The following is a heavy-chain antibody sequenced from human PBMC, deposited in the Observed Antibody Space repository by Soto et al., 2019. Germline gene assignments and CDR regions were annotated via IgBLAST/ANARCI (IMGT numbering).Heavy chain of an antibody. Sequence: EVHLLESGGGLVQPGGSLRLSCAASGFTFSNYAMSWVRQAPGKGLEWVSTISSGGSGTYYSDSVKGRFAISRDNSKNSLSLQMSNLRAEDTAIYYCARTASEYSHWGQGILVTVSS. CDR1: GFTFSNYA. D-gene: IGHD1-1*01. J-gene: IGHJ4*02. V-gene: IGHV3-23*01. CDR3: ARTASEYSH. CDR2: ISSGGSGT.